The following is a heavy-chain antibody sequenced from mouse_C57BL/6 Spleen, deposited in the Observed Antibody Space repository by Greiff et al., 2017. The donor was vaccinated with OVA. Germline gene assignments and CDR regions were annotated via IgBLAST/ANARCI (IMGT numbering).Heavy chain of an antibody. V-gene: IGHV1-81*01. J-gene: IGHJ2*01. Sequence: VQLQQSGAELARPGASVKLSCKASGYTFTSYGISWVKQRTGQGLDWIGEIYPRSGNTYYNEKFKGKATLTADKSSSTAYMELRSLTSEDSAVYVCARGSYDYDVRYFDYWGQGTTLTVSS. CDR2: IYPRSGNT. CDR1: GYTFTSYG. D-gene: IGHD2-4*01. CDR3: ARGSYDYDVRYFDY.